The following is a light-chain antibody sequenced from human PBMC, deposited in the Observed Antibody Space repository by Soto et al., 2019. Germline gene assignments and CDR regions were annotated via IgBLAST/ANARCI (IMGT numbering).Light chain of an antibody. CDR3: QSYDSTLSARYV. V-gene: IGLV1-40*01. J-gene: IGLJ1*01. Sequence: QSLLTQPPSVSGAPGRRVTIPCTGRSTNNGAGYGVDWYQQRPGTAPKRLIIGHTIRPSGVPDRVSASTFVTSASLAITGLQAEDEGDYYCQSYDSTLSARYVFRTGTKVTVL. CDR2: GHT. CDR1: STNNGAGYG.